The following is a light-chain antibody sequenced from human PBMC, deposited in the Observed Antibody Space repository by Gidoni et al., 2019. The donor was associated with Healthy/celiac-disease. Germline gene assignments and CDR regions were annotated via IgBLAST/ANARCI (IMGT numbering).Light chain of an antibody. Sequence: QSVLTQPPSVSGAPGQRGTISCTGSSSNIGAGYDVHWYQQLPGTAPKLLIYGNSNRPSGVPDRFSGSKSGTSASLAITGLQAEDVADYYCQSYDSSLSAYVVFGGGTKLTVL. CDR1: SSNIGAGYD. CDR2: GNS. V-gene: IGLV1-40*01. J-gene: IGLJ2*01. CDR3: QSYDSSLSAYVV.